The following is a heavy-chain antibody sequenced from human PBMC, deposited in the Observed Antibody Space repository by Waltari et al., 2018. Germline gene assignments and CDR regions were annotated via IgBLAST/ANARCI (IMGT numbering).Heavy chain of an antibody. CDR1: GGSISSSSYY. CDR2: IYYSGST. CDR3: ARMVRGYCSSTSCHTDH. J-gene: IGHJ4*02. D-gene: IGHD2-2*01. V-gene: IGHV4-39*07. Sequence: QLQLQESGPGLVKPSETLSLTCTVSGGSISSSSYYWGWVRQPPGKGLEWIGSIYYSGSTYYNPSLNSRVTISVDTSKNQFSLRVSSVTAADTAVFYCARMVRGYCSSTSCHTDHWGQGALVTVSS.